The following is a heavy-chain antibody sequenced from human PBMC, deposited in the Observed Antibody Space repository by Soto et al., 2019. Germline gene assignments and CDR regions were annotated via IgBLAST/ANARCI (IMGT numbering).Heavy chain of an antibody. CDR2: IYWEDDK. D-gene: IGHD5-12*01. CDR3: AHENMVATLSFQS. J-gene: IGHJ5*02. CDR1: GFSLSTSGVG. V-gene: IGHV2-5*02. Sequence: QITLKESGPTLVKPTQTLTLTCTFSGFSLSTSGVGVGWIRQPPGKALEWLALIYWEDDKRYSTSLKTRRTITNNSSKSQMVLTMTNRDPVATATYYCAHENMVATLSFQSWGQGNLVTVS.